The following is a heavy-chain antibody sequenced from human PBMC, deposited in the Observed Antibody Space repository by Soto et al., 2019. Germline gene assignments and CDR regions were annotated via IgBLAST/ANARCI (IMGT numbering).Heavy chain of an antibody. J-gene: IGHJ6*02. CDR1: GGTFSSYT. Sequence: GASVNVSCKASGGTFSSYTISWVRQAPGQGLEWMGRIIPILGIANYAQKFQGRVTITADKSTSTAYMELSSLRSEDTAVYYCARGVAAAGTFYYYYYGMDVWGQGTTVTVSS. D-gene: IGHD6-13*01. CDR3: ARGVAAAGTFYYYYYGMDV. V-gene: IGHV1-69*02. CDR2: IIPILGIA.